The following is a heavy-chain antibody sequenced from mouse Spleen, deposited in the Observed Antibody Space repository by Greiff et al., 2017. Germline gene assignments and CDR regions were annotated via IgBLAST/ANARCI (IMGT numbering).Heavy chain of an antibody. CDR2: ISNLAYSI. D-gene: IGHD2-3*01. J-gene: IGHJ4*01. CDR3: SMMVTSSYAMDY. V-gene: IGHV5-15*01. CDR1: GFTFSDYG. Sequence: EVQGVESGGGLVKPGGSLKLSCAASGFTFSDYGMAWVRQAPGKGPEWVAFISNLAYSIYYADTVTGRFTISRENAKNTLYLEMSSLRSEDTAMYYCSMMVTSSYAMDYWGQGTSVTVSS.